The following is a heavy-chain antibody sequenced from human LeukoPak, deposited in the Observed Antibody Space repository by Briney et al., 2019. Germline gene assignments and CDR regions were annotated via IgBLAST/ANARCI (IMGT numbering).Heavy chain of an antibody. D-gene: IGHD5-18*01. CDR3: ARDMDTAMVTNPPAY. CDR1: GFTFSSYA. V-gene: IGHV3-30*04. Sequence: GGSLRLSCAASGFTFSSYAMHWVRQAPGKGLEWVAVISYDGSNKYYADSVKGRFTISRDNAKNSLYLQMNSLRAEDTAVYYCARDMDTAMVTNPPAYWGQGTLVTVSS. J-gene: IGHJ4*02. CDR2: ISYDGSNK.